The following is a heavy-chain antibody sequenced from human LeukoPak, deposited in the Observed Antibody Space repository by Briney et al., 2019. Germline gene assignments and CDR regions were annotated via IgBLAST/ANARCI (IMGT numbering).Heavy chain of an antibody. D-gene: IGHD2-15*01. Sequence: ASVKVSCKASGYTFTSYGISRVRQAPGQGLEWMGWISAYNGNTNYAQKLQGRVTMTTDTSTSTAYMELRSLRSDDTAVYYCARRAAAPSYYYYMDVWGKGTTVTVSS. CDR1: GYTFTSYG. J-gene: IGHJ6*03. CDR2: ISAYNGNT. V-gene: IGHV1-18*01. CDR3: ARRAAAPSYYYYMDV.